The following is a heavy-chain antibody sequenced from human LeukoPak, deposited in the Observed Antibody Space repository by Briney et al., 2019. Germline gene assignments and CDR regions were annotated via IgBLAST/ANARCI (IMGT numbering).Heavy chain of an antibody. CDR3: ARGSISMVRGVIIIEY. CDR2: IYDSGST. Sequence: PSETLSLTCSVSGGSISNYCWTWIRQPPGKGLEWIGYIYDSGSTNYNPSLKSRVTISVDTSKNQFSLKLSSVTAADTAVYYCARGSISMVRGVIIIEYWGQGTLVTVSS. CDR1: GGSISNYC. J-gene: IGHJ4*02. D-gene: IGHD3-10*01. V-gene: IGHV4-59*01.